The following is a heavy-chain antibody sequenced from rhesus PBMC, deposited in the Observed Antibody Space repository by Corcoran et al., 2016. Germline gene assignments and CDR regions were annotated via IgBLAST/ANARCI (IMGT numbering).Heavy chain of an antibody. CDR1: GGSISDDYY. D-gene: IGHD6-13*01. Sequence: QVQLQESGPGLVKPSETLSLTCAVSGGSISDDYYWSWIRQPPGKGLEWIGYIYGSGGGTNYNPSLKTRVTISIDTSTNQFSLKLSSVTAADTAVYYCARPYSSWTDDAFDFWGQGLRVTVSS. V-gene: IGHV4-106*01. CDR3: ARPYSSWTDDAFDF. CDR2: IYGSGGGT. J-gene: IGHJ3*01.